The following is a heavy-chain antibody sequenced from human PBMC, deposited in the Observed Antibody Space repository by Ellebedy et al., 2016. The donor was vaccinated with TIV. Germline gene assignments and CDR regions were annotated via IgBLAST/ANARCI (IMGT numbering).Heavy chain of an antibody. CDR1: GFTFSSYA. J-gene: IGHJ4*02. CDR2: ISGSGGST. V-gene: IGHV3-23*01. CDR3: ARLGYSSGPTDY. D-gene: IGHD6-19*01. Sequence: GESLKISXAASGFTFSSYAMSWVRQAPGKGLEWVSAISGSGGSTYYADSVKGRFTISRDNAKNSLYLQMNSLRAEDTAVYYCARLGYSSGPTDYWGQGTLVTVSS.